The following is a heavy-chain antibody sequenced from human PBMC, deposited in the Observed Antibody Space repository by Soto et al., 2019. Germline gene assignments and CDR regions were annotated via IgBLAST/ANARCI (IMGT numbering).Heavy chain of an antibody. V-gene: IGHV4-61*01. Sequence: SENLSLTCAVSGASVSSGSYQWSWIRQSPGKGLEWIGFISFTGSTNSNPSLKSRVTFSVDASKNHFSLKLTSVTAADTALYFCARLQFYDFWSGSDPLDVWGQGTTVTVSS. J-gene: IGHJ6*02. CDR2: ISFTGST. CDR1: GASVSSGSYQ. CDR3: ARLQFYDFWSGSDPLDV. D-gene: IGHD3-3*01.